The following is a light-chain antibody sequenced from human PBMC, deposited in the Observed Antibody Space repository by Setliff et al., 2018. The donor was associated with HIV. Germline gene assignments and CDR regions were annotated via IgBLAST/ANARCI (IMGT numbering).Light chain of an antibody. CDR1: SSDVGTYDY. CDR3: SSYAGSNNWV. V-gene: IGLV2-8*01. Sequence: QSVLAQPPSASGSPGQSVTISCTGTSSDVGTYDYVSWYQQHPGKAPKLMMSEVTKRPSGVPDRVSGAKSGNTASLTVSGRQVEDEADYYCSSYAGSNNWVFGGGTKVTVL. CDR2: EVT. J-gene: IGLJ3*02.